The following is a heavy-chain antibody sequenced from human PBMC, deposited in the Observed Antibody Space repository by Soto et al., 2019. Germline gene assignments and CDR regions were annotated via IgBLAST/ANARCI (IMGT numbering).Heavy chain of an antibody. D-gene: IGHD3-22*01. V-gene: IGHV3-33*01. CDR2: IWYDGSRQ. J-gene: IGHJ4*02. Sequence: QVQLVESGGGVVQPGRSLRLSCAESGFTVSTQAMHWVRQAPGKGLEWVASIWYDGSRQDYADSVKGRFTISRDNSKNTLYLPMNSLRAEDTAVYYCAIVPRYDPWYFDHWGQGTLATVSS. CDR3: AIVPRYDPWYFDH. CDR1: GFTVSTQA.